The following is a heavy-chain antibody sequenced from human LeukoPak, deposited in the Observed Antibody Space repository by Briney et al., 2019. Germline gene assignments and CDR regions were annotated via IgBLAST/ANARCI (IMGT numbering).Heavy chain of an antibody. CDR1: GYTFTSYG. D-gene: IGHD6-19*01. CDR2: ISAYNGNT. V-gene: IGHV1-18*04. CDR3: ARVGAVAGMRGYFDY. J-gene: IGHJ4*02. Sequence: ASVKVSCTASGYTFTSYGISWVRQAPGQGLEWMGWISAYNGNTNYAQKLQGRVTMTTDTSTSTAYMELRSLRADDTAVYYCARVGAVAGMRGYFDYWGQGTLVTVSS.